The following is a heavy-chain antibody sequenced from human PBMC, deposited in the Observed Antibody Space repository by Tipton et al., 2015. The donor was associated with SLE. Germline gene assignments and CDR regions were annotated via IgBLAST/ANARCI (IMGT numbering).Heavy chain of an antibody. J-gene: IGHJ6*02. CDR1: GFTFSSYG. CDR2: IRYDGSNK. CDR3: VLEDCSSTSCYTGDYYYGMDV. V-gene: IGHV3-30*02. Sequence: SLRLSCAASGFTFSSYGMHWVRQAPGKGLEWVAFIRYDGSNKYYADSVKGRFTISRDNSKNTLYLQMNSLRAEDTAVYYCVLEDCSSTSCYTGDYYYGMDVWGQRTTVTVSS. D-gene: IGHD2-2*02.